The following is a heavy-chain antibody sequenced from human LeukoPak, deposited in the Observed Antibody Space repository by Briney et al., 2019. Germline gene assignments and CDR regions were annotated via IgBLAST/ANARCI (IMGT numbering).Heavy chain of an antibody. J-gene: IGHJ6*03. Sequence: GSSVKVSCKASGGTFSSYAISWVRQAPGQGLEWMGGIIPIFGTANYAQKFQGRVTITTDESTSTAYMELSSLRSEDTAVYYCAKGDYSSSRAVPYYYYYMDVWGKGTTVTVSS. CDR1: GGTFSSYA. V-gene: IGHV1-69*05. CDR3: AKGDYSSSRAVPYYYYYMDV. D-gene: IGHD6-13*01. CDR2: IIPIFGTA.